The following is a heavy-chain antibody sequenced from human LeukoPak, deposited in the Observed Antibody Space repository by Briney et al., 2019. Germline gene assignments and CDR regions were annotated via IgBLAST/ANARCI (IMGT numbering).Heavy chain of an antibody. CDR1: GFTFNRYW. CDR2: IRYDGSNK. CDR3: ARDPVRPKYYFDY. J-gene: IGHJ4*02. V-gene: IGHV3-30*02. Sequence: GGSLRLSCAASGFTFNRYWMSWVRQAPGKGLEWVAFIRYDGSNKYYADSVKGRFTISRDNSKNTLYLQMNSLRAEDTAVYYCARDPVRPKYYFDYWGQGTLVTVSS. D-gene: IGHD3-22*01.